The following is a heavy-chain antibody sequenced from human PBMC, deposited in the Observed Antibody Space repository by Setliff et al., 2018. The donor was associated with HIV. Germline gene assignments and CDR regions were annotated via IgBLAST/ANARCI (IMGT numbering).Heavy chain of an antibody. CDR1: GVSISSTNYY. D-gene: IGHD2-2*01. Sequence: SETLSLTCTVSGVSISSTNYYWGWIRQPPGKGLEWIGTIYYSGSTYYNPSLRSRVTISVDTSKNQFSLKLSSVTAADTAVYYCARHSPTYCSGTSCYDNWFDPWGQGTLVTVSS. J-gene: IGHJ5*02. CDR2: IYYSGST. CDR3: ARHSPTYCSGTSCYDNWFDP. V-gene: IGHV4-39*01.